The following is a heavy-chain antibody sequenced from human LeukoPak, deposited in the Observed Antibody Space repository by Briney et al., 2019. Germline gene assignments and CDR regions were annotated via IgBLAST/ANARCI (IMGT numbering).Heavy chain of an antibody. CDR3: ARTQQLVLRSPLDP. CDR1: GYTFTNYD. D-gene: IGHD6-13*01. Sequence: SVKVSCKASGYTFTNYDIHWVRQATGQGLEWMGWVNPYSANTGYAQNFQGRITITRNTSISTAYMELSSLRSEDTAVYYCARTQQLVLRSPLDPWGQGTLVTVSS. V-gene: IGHV1-8*03. J-gene: IGHJ5*02. CDR2: VNPYSANT.